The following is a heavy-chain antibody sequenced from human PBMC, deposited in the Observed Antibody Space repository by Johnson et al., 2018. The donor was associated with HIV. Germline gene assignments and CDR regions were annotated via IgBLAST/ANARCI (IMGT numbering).Heavy chain of an antibody. D-gene: IGHD3-22*01. Sequence: VQLVESGGGLVQPGGSLRLSCAASGFTFSSYWMSWVRQAPGQGLEWVSAISGSGGSPYYADSVKGRFTISRDNSKNTLYLQMNSLRAEDTAVYYCAKAREYDSTGHDAFDIWGQGTMVTVSS. J-gene: IGHJ3*02. V-gene: IGHV3-23*04. CDR3: AKAREYDSTGHDAFDI. CDR1: GFTFSSYW. CDR2: ISGSGGSP.